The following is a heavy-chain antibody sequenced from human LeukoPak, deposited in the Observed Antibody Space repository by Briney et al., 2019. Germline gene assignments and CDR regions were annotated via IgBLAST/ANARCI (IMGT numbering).Heavy chain of an antibody. V-gene: IGHV1-46*01. Sequence: ASVKVSCKASGYTFTSYCMHWVRQAPGQGLEWMGIINPSGGSTSYAQKFQGRVTMTRDTSTSTVYMELSSLRSEDTAVYYCARSPLVGRVAANGPEFDYWGQGTLVTVSS. CDR1: GYTFTSYC. CDR2: INPSGGST. CDR3: ARSPLVGRVAANGPEFDY. J-gene: IGHJ4*02. D-gene: IGHD2-15*01.